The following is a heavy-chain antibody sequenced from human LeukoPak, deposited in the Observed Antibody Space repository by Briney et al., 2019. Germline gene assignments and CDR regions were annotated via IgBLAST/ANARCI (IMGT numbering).Heavy chain of an antibody. CDR2: IWYDEITK. CDR1: GFTFRSYG. V-gene: IGHV3-33*01. Sequence: GGSLRLSCVASGFTFRSYGIHWVRQAPGKGLEWLAFIWYDEITKNYADSVKGRFTISRDNAKNSLYLQMNSLRAEDTAVYYCARGAEWLVPLLFDYWGQGTLVTVSS. D-gene: IGHD6-19*01. CDR3: ARGAEWLVPLLFDY. J-gene: IGHJ4*02.